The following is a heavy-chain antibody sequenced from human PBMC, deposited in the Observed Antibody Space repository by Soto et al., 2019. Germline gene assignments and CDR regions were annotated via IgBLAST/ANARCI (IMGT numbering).Heavy chain of an antibody. D-gene: IGHD3-9*01. CDR1: GGSINSRYW. CDR2: VYSGGGT. V-gene: IGHV4-59*01. CDR3: AREKTPMSPHYFYYGMDV. Sequence: SETLSLTCTVSGGSINSRYWWSWVRQSPGKGLEWIGYVYSGGGTNYSPSFMGRVTISVDTTDNQFSLKLNSVTAADTAVYYFAREKTPMSPHYFYYGMDVWGQGTTVTVSS. J-gene: IGHJ6*02.